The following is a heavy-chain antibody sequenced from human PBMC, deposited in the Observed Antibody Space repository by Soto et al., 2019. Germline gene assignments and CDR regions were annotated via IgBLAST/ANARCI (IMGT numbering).Heavy chain of an antibody. Sequence: QVQLVQSGAEVKTPGASVKVSCRASGYSFRTHGISWVRQAPGQGLEWMGWISTYDDKTNFPQKFQGRITMTTDTSTSTAYMGLRSLRSDDTAVYFCARDRGYCNSSGCFRTWLDPWGQGTLVTVS. CDR2: ISTYDDKT. J-gene: IGHJ5*02. CDR1: GYSFRTHG. CDR3: ARDRGYCNSSGCFRTWLDP. D-gene: IGHD2-15*01. V-gene: IGHV1-18*01.